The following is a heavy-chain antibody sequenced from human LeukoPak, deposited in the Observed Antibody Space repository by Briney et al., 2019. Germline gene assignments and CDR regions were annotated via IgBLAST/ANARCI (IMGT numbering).Heavy chain of an antibody. J-gene: IGHJ6*03. CDR2: ISSSGSTI. CDR1: GFTFSDYY. D-gene: IGHD6-6*01. CDR3: ARGGYSSSFGYYYYYMDV. Sequence: GGSLRLSCAASGFTFSDYYMSWIRQAPGKGLEWVSYISSSGSTIYYADSVKGRFTISRDNAKNSLYLQTNSLRAEDTAVYYCARGGYSSSFGYYYYYMDVWGKGTTVTVSS. V-gene: IGHV3-11*01.